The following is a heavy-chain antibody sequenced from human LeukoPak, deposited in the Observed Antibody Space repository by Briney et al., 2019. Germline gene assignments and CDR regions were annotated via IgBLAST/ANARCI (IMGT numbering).Heavy chain of an antibody. V-gene: IGHV5-51*01. D-gene: IGHD2-21*02. Sequence: GEPLKISCKGSGYSFTSYWIGWVRQMPGKGLEWMGIIYPGDSDARYSPSFQGQVTISADKSISTAYLQWSSLKASDTAMYYCARLGVGGGDCPRCAFDIWGQGTMVTVSS. J-gene: IGHJ3*02. CDR1: GYSFTSYW. CDR2: IYPGDSDA. CDR3: ARLGVGGGDCPRCAFDI.